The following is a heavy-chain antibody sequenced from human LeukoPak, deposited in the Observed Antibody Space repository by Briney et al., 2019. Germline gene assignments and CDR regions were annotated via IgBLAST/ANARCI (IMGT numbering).Heavy chain of an antibody. V-gene: IGHV3-30-3*01. J-gene: IGHJ4*02. D-gene: IGHD4-23*01. CDR3: ARVWVYGGNSVFDY. CDR1: GFTFSSYA. Sequence: GGSLRLSCAASGFTFSSYAMHWVRQAPGKGLEWVAVISYDGSNKYYADSVKGRFTISRDNSKNTLYLQMNSLRAEDTAVYYCARVWVYGGNSVFDYWGQGTLVTVSS. CDR2: ISYDGSNK.